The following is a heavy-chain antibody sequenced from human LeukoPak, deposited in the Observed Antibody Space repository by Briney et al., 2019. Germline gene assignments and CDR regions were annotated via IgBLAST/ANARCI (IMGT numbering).Heavy chain of an antibody. CDR2: ISYDGSNK. D-gene: IGHD3-10*01. CDR1: GFTFRNYA. CDR3: ARDLGDCYYISRDFDY. J-gene: IGHJ4*02. V-gene: IGHV3-30*04. Sequence: GGSLRLSCAASGFTFRNYALHWVRQAPGKGLEWVAVISYDGSNKYYADSVKGRFTISRDNSKNTLYLQMNSLGAEDTAVYYCARDLGDCYYISRDFDYWGQGTLVSVSS.